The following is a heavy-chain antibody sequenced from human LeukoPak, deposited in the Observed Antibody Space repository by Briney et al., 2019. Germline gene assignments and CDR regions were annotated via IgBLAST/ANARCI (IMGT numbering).Heavy chain of an antibody. Sequence: GASVKVSCKASGYTFTGYYMRWVRQAPGQGLEWMGWINPNSGGTNYAQKFQGRVTMTRDTSISTAYMELSRLRSDDTAVYYCARLSYDSSGYYNWFDPWGQGTLVTVSS. CDR2: INPNSGGT. J-gene: IGHJ5*02. CDR1: GYTFTGYY. CDR3: ARLSYDSSGYYNWFDP. V-gene: IGHV1-2*02. D-gene: IGHD3-22*01.